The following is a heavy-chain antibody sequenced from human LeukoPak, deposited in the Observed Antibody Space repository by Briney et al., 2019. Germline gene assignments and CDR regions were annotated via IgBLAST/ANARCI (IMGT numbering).Heavy chain of an antibody. J-gene: IGHJ4*02. D-gene: IGHD4-17*01. Sequence: SETLSLTCAVYGGSFSGYYWPWIRQPPGKGLEWIGEINHSGSTNYNPSLKSRVTISVDTSKNQFSLKLSSVTAADTAVYYCARGVYGDFGDGYFDYWGQGTLVTVSS. CDR3: ARGVYGDFGDGYFDY. V-gene: IGHV4-34*01. CDR1: GGSFSGYY. CDR2: INHSGST.